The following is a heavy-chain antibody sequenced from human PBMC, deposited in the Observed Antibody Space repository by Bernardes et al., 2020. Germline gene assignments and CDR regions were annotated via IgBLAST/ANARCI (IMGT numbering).Heavy chain of an antibody. CDR1: GFTFSSYG. CDR3: ARDPVDGDYYYGMDV. CDR2: IWYDGSNK. V-gene: IGHV3-33*01. J-gene: IGHJ6*02. D-gene: IGHD4-17*01. Sequence: GGSLRLSCAASGFTFSSYGMHWVRQAPGKGLEWVAVIWYDGSNKYYADSVKGRFTISRDNSKNTLYLQMNSLRAEDTAVYYCARDPVDGDYYYGMDVWGQGTTVTVSS.